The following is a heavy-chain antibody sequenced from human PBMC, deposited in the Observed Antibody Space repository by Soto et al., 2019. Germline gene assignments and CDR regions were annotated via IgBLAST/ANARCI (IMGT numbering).Heavy chain of an antibody. Sequence: GASVKVSCKASGGTFSSYAISWVRQAPGQGLEWMGGIIPIFGTANYAQRFQGRVTITADESTSTAYMELSSLRSEDTAVCYCARGRCSSTSCHTLYYYYGMDVWGQGTTVTVPS. J-gene: IGHJ6*02. CDR2: IIPIFGTA. CDR1: GGTFSSYA. V-gene: IGHV1-69*13. D-gene: IGHD2-2*02. CDR3: ARGRCSSTSCHTLYYYYGMDV.